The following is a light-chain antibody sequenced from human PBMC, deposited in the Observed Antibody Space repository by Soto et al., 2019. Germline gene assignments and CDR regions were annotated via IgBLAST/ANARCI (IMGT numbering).Light chain of an antibody. V-gene: IGKV1-39*01. J-gene: IGKJ3*01. Sequence: DLQMTQSPSSLSASVGDRVTITCRASQSISSYLNWYQQKPGKAPKLLIYAASILQSGVPSRFSGSGSGTDFTLTISSLQPEDFATYYCQQSYSTPGFTFGPGTKVDIK. CDR1: QSISSY. CDR2: AAS. CDR3: QQSYSTPGFT.